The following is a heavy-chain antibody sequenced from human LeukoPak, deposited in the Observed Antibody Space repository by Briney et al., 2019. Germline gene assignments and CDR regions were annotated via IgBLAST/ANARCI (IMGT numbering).Heavy chain of an antibody. CDR2: INPNSGGT. V-gene: IGHV1-2*02. CDR1: GYTFTGYY. J-gene: IGHJ4*02. CDR3: ARGEAIVGATIDY. D-gene: IGHD1-26*01. Sequence: SVKVSCKASGYTFTGYYMHWVRQVPGQGLEWMGWINPNSGGTNYAQKFQGRVTMTRDTSISTAYMELSRLRSDDTAVYYCARGEAIVGATIDYWGQGTLVTVSS.